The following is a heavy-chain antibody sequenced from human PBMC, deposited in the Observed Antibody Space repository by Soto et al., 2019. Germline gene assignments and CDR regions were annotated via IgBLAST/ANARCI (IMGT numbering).Heavy chain of an antibody. Sequence: PGGSLRLSCAASGFTFSSYGMHWVRQAPGKGLEWVAIISYDGSNQYYADSVKGRFTISRDNSKNTLYLQMNSLRAEDTAVYYCAKALGELSPESYDHRGQGVLVTVSS. CDR3: AKALGELSPESYDH. CDR1: GFTFSSYG. J-gene: IGHJ4*02. V-gene: IGHV3-30*18. CDR2: ISYDGSNQ. D-gene: IGHD3-16*02.